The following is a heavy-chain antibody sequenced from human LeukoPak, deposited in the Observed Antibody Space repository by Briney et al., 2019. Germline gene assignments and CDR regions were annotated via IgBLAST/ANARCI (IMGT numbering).Heavy chain of an antibody. V-gene: IGHV3-7*01. CDR1: GFTFSSYW. J-gene: IGHJ4*02. Sequence: GGSLRLSCAASGFTFSSYWMSWVRQAPGKGLEWVANIRQDGSEKYYVDSVKGRFTISRDNSKNTLYLQMNSLRAEDTAVYYCAKDNRDYYIDYWGQGTLVTVSS. D-gene: IGHD3-10*01. CDR3: AKDNRDYYIDY. CDR2: IRQDGSEK.